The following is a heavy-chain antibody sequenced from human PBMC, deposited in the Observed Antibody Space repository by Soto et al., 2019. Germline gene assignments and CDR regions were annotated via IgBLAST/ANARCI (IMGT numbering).Heavy chain of an antibody. CDR3: ARVKGDLFDY. J-gene: IGHJ4*02. CDR1: GFTFSSYG. Sequence: GGSLRLSCAASGFTFSSYGMHWVRQAPSKGLEWVAVIWYDGSNKYYADSVKGRFTISRDNSKNTLYLQMNSLRAEDTAVYYCARVKGDLFDYWGQGTLVTVSS. CDR2: IWYDGSNK. V-gene: IGHV3-33*01.